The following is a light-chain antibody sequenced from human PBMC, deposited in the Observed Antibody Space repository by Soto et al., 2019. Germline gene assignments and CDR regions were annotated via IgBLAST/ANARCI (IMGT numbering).Light chain of an antibody. CDR3: QHYCTSPPLFT. V-gene: IGKV3-20*01. Sequence: EIVLTQSPGTLSLSPGERATLSCRASKSGSSSYLPWNQQKLGQAPRLLIYGASSRATGIPDRFSGSGSGTDFTLNINRLEPEDFAVYYCQHYCTSPPLFTVGPGTKVDIK. J-gene: IGKJ3*01. CDR1: KSGSSSY. CDR2: GAS.